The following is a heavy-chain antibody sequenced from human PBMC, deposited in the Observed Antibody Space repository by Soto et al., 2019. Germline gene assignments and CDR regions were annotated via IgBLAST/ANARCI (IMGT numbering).Heavy chain of an antibody. J-gene: IGHJ6*02. CDR3: VTAAGISYNHYGMDV. CDR2: IKSESDGGTA. CDR1: GFTFSNAW. Sequence: PGGSLRLSCAASGFTFSNAWVNWVRQTPGKGLEWVGRIKSESDGGTADYAAPVKGRFTISRDDSKNTVYLEMDSLKTEDTAVYYCVTAAGISYNHYGMDVWGQGTTVTVSS. V-gene: IGHV3-15*07.